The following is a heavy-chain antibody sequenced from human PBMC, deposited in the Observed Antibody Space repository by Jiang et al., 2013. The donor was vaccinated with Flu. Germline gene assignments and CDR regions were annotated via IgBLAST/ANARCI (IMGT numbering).Heavy chain of an antibody. J-gene: IGHJ3*02. Sequence: GSGLVKPSETLSLTCTFSGGSIGSYYWNWIRQPPGKGLEWIGYIYYSGNTNYNPSLKSRVTISVDTSKSQFSLKLSSVTAADTAVYYCAGRGATTGAFDIWGPRDNGHRLF. V-gene: IGHV4-59*08. CDR3: AGRGATTGAFDI. CDR2: IYYSGNT. CDR1: GGSIGSYY. D-gene: IGHD4/OR15-4a*01.